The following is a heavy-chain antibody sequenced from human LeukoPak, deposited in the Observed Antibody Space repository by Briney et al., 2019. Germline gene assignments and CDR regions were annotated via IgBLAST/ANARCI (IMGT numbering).Heavy chain of an antibody. Sequence: SETLSLTCAVYGGSFSGYYWSWIRQPPGKGLEWIGEINHSGSTNYNPSLKSRVTISVDTSKNQFSLKLSSVTAADTAVYYCARVNIVVVSYGMDVWGQGTTVTVSS. CDR2: INHSGST. D-gene: IGHD2-2*01. V-gene: IGHV4-34*01. CDR3: ARVNIVVVSYGMDV. CDR1: GGSFSGYY. J-gene: IGHJ6*02.